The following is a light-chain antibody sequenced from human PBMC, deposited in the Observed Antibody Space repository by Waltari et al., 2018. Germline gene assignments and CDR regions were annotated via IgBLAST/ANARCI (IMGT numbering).Light chain of an antibody. CDR1: GLPKKF. CDR2: EDN. V-gene: IGLV3-10*01. Sequence: SYELTQPPSVSMSTGQTARITCSGEGLPKKFASWFQQKSGQAPVLVMYEDNKRPSGIPQKFSGSSSGTVATLTISGAQLEDEADYYCYSTDNSGHGVFGGGTKVTVL. J-gene: IGLJ3*02. CDR3: YSTDNSGHGV.